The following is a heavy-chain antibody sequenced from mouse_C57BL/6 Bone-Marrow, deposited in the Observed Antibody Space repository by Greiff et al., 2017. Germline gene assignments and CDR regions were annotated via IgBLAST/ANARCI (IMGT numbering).Heavy chain of an antibody. D-gene: IGHD2-4*01. Sequence: QVQLQQPGAELVKPGASVKLSCKASGYTFTSYWMHWVKQRPGQGLEWIGMIHPNSGSTNYNEKFKSKATLTVDKSSSTAYMQLSSLTSEDSAVYYCAYDNGGVYYFDYWGQGTTLTVSS. CDR3: AYDNGGVYYFDY. CDR1: GYTFTSYW. CDR2: IHPNSGST. J-gene: IGHJ2*01. V-gene: IGHV1-64*01.